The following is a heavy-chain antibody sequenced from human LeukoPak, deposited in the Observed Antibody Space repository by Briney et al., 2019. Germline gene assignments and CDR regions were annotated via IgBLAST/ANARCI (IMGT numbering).Heavy chain of an antibody. Sequence: PGGSLRLSCAASGFTFGNYAMHWVRQAPGKGLEYVSGIRINAGSTHYANSVKGRFTISRDNSKNTLYLQIGSLRPEDMAIYYCVRLTGVGRSYYDYWGQGTLVTVSS. V-gene: IGHV3-64*01. CDR3: VRLTGVGRSYYDY. CDR1: GFTFGNYA. D-gene: IGHD3-10*01. CDR2: IRINAGST. J-gene: IGHJ4*02.